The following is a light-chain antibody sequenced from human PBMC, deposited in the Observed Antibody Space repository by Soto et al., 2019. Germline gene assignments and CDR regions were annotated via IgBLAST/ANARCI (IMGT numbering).Light chain of an antibody. Sequence: QSALTQPASVSGSPGQSITISCTGTSSDVGTYNLVSWYQQHPGKAPKFMISEVTQRPAGVSTRFSGSKSGNAASLTISGLHAEDESDYYCCSYAGSGTLVFGGGTKLTVL. CDR2: EVT. CDR3: CSYAGSGTLV. V-gene: IGLV2-23*02. J-gene: IGLJ3*02. CDR1: SSDVGTYNL.